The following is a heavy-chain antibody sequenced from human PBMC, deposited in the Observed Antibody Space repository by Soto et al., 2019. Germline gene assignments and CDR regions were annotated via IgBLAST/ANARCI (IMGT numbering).Heavy chain of an antibody. D-gene: IGHD6-13*01. J-gene: IGHJ3*02. CDR3: ARGGSSWYGDAFDI. Sequence: ASVKVSCKASGYTFASYDINWVRQANGQGLEWMGWISAYNGNTDYAQKLQGRVTMTTDTSTSTAYMELRSLRSDDTAVYYCARGGSSWYGDAFDIWGQGTMVTVSS. CDR1: GYTFASYD. V-gene: IGHV1-18*01. CDR2: ISAYNGNT.